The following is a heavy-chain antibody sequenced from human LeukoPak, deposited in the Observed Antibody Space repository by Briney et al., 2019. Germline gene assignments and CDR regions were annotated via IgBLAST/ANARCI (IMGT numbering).Heavy chain of an antibody. CDR3: ARDNPIDYDSSGYLIDY. D-gene: IGHD3-22*01. CDR2: INTNTGNP. J-gene: IGHJ4*02. Sequence: ASVKVSCKASGYTFTSYAMNWVRQAPGQGLEWMGWINTNTGNPTYAQGFTGRFVFSLDTSVSTAYLQMSSLKAEDTAVYYCARDNPIDYDSSGYLIDYWGQGTLVTVSS. V-gene: IGHV7-4-1*02. CDR1: GYTFTSYA.